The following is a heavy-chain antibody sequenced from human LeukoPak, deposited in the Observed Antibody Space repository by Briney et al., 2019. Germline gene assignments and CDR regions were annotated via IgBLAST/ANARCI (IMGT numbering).Heavy chain of an antibody. Sequence: SETLSLTCTVSGGSISSTIYYWGWTRQPPGKGLEWIGEIYHSGSTNYNPSLKSRVTISVDKSKNQFSLKLSSVTAADTAVYYCARDPNSKYYSGMDVWGQGTTVTVSS. CDR2: IYHSGST. J-gene: IGHJ6*02. V-gene: IGHV4-39*07. D-gene: IGHD4-23*01. CDR3: ARDPNSKYYSGMDV. CDR1: GGSISSTIYY.